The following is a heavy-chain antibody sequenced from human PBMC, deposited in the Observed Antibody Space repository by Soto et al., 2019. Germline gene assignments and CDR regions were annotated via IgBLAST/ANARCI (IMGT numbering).Heavy chain of an antibody. CDR1: GYTFTSYG. CDR3: ARDLAITRAVAGTNDY. J-gene: IGHJ4*02. CDR2: ISAHNGNT. V-gene: IGHV1-18*01. D-gene: IGHD6-19*01. Sequence: GPVKVSCKASGYTFTSYGISWVRQAPGQGLEWMGWISAHNGNTNYAQKLQGRVTMTTDTSTSTAYMELRSLRSDDTAVYYCARDLAITRAVAGTNDYWGQGTLVTVSS.